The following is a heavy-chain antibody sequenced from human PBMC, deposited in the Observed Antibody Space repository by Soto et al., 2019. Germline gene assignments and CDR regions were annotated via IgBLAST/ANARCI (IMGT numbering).Heavy chain of an antibody. Sequence: LRLSCAASGFTFRSFTMNWVRQAPGKGLEWVSTISSNSAYIYYTDALRGRFTISRDNAKNSLHLQMNSLRAEDAAVYYCTRDASRDSSARGWFDPWGPGTLVTVSS. CDR2: ISSNSAYI. J-gene: IGHJ5*02. D-gene: IGHD6-13*01. CDR1: GFTFRSFT. CDR3: TRDASRDSSARGWFDP. V-gene: IGHV3-21*01.